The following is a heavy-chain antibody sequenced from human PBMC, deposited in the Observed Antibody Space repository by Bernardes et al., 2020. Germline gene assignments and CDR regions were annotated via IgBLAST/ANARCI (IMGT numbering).Heavy chain of an antibody. CDR3: ARHDFDSSGVNWFDP. V-gene: IGHV4-39*01. J-gene: IGHJ5*02. CDR2: IYYSGTT. D-gene: IGHD3-22*01. Sequence: SETLSLTCTVSGASISNSGSYWGWIRQPPGEGLEWIGSIYYSGTTYYNPSLKLRVTISIDTSKNQFSLKLSSVTAADTTVYYCARHDFDSSGVNWFDPWGQGTLVTVSS. CDR1: GASISNSGSY.